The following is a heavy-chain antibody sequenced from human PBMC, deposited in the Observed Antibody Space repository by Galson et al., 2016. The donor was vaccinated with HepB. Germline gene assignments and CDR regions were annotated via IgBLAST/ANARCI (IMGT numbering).Heavy chain of an antibody. Sequence: SLRLSCAASGFTFRSYGMNWVRPAPGKGLEWLSYISLSSTNIHYADSARGRFTISRDNAKNSLLLQLNSLNGEDTAVYYCARGPAGLLDYWGQGLLVTVSS. V-gene: IGHV3-48*01. J-gene: IGHJ4*02. CDR3: ARGPAGLLDY. CDR2: ISLSSTNI. D-gene: IGHD3-3*01. CDR1: GFTFRSYG.